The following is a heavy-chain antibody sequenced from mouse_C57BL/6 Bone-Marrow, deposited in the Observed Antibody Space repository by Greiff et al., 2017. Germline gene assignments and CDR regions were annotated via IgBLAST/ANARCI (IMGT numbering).Heavy chain of an antibody. CDR3: ARSKVGRTWAMDY. Sequence: QVQLQQPGAELVKPGASVKLSCKASGYTFTSYWMHWVKQRPGRGLEWIGRIDPNSGGTKSNEKFKSKATLTVDNPSSTAYMQRSSLTSEDSADYAGARSKVGRTWAMDYWGQGTSVTVSS. CDR2: IDPNSGGT. CDR1: GYTFTSYW. J-gene: IGHJ4*01. V-gene: IGHV1-72*01. D-gene: IGHD3-1*01.